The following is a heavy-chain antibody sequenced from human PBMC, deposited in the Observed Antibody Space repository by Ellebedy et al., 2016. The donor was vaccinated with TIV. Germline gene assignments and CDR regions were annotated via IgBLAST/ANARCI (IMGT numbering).Heavy chain of an antibody. D-gene: IGHD3-16*01. Sequence: GESLKISCAASGFTFSSYSMNWVRQAPGKGLEWVSYISSSSSTIYYADSVKGRFTISRDNAKNSLYLQMNSLRDEDTAVYYCARDLRPWGDYYYYGMDVWGQGTTVTVSS. V-gene: IGHV3-48*02. CDR3: ARDLRPWGDYYYYGMDV. CDR1: GFTFSSYS. CDR2: ISSSSSTI. J-gene: IGHJ6*02.